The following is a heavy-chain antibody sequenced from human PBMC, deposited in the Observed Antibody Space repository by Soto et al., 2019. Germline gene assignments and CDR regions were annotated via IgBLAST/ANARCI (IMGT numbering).Heavy chain of an antibody. J-gene: IGHJ4*02. CDR3: ARDIGVRRDPRGY. D-gene: IGHD3-10*01. V-gene: IGHV1-69*08. CDR2: IIPILGIA. Sequence: QVQLVQSGAEVKKPGSSVKVSCKASGGTFSSYTISWVRQAPGQGLEWMGRIIPILGIANYAQKFQGRVTITADKSTSTAYMELSSLTCEDTAVYYCARDIGVRRDPRGYWGQGTLVTVSS. CDR1: GGTFSSYT.